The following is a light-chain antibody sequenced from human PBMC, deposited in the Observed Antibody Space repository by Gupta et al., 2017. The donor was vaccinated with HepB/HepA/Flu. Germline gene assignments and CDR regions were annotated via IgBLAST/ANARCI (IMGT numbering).Light chain of an antibody. Sequence: DIQMTQSPSSLSASVGDRVTITCRASQILSSNVNWYQQKPGKAPKLLIYDISKLENGVPSRFSGSGSGTDFTLIISSLQPEDFATYHCQQTFGLPWTFGQGTKVDMK. CDR3: QQTFGLPWT. CDR1: QILSSN. CDR2: DIS. J-gene: IGKJ1*01. V-gene: IGKV1-39*01.